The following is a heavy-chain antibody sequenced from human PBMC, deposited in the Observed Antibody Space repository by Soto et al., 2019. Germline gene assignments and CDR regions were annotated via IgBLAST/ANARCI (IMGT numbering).Heavy chain of an antibody. Sequence: GGSLRLSCAASGFTFSSYAMSWVRQAPGKGLEWVSAISGSGGSTYYADSVKGRFTISRDNSKNTLYLQMNSLRAEDTAVYYCAKDPYYDFWSGPLNYWGQGTLVTVSS. J-gene: IGHJ4*02. V-gene: IGHV3-23*01. CDR2: ISGSGGST. CDR3: AKDPYYDFWSGPLNY. CDR1: GFTFSSYA. D-gene: IGHD3-3*01.